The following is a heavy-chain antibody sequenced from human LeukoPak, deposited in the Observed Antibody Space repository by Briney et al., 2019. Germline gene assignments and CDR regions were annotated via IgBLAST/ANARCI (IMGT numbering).Heavy chain of an antibody. D-gene: IGHD6-13*01. Sequence: PGGSLRLSCAASGFTFSSYAMSWVRQAPGKGLEWVSIISSSGGATYYADSVKGRFTISRDNSKNTLYLQMNSLRAEDTAVYYCAKGGSSWTGYFQHWGQGTLVTVSS. CDR2: ISSSGGAT. J-gene: IGHJ1*01. CDR3: AKGGSSWTGYFQH. V-gene: IGHV3-23*01. CDR1: GFTFSSYA.